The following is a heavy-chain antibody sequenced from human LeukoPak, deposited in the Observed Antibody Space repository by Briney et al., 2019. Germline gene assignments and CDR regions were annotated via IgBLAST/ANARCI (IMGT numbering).Heavy chain of an antibody. D-gene: IGHD3-22*01. V-gene: IGHV3-21*01. CDR3: ARECRGYYDSSASYAFDI. J-gene: IGHJ3*02. CDR2: ISSSSSYI. CDR1: GFTFSSYS. Sequence: GGSLRLSCAASGFTFSSYSMNWVRQAPGKGLEWVSSISSSSSYIYYADSVKGRSTISRDNAKNSLYLQMNSLRAEDTAVYYCARECRGYYDSSASYAFDIWGQGTMVTVSS.